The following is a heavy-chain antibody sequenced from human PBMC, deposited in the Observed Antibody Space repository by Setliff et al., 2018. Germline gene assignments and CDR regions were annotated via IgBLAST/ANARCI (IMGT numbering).Heavy chain of an antibody. CDR2: ISPHTGNA. Sequence: GASVKVSCKASGYTFSNFAISWVRQAPGQGLEWMGWISPHTGNAYYAQKFQGRVTLTTDTSTNTAYIEVRNLRFDDTAIYLCSRLVRFCTKTTCQRLLGDDYWGQGTLVTVS. J-gene: IGHJ4*02. CDR3: SRLVRFCTKTTCQRLLGDDY. CDR1: GYTFSNFA. D-gene: IGHD3-3*01. V-gene: IGHV1-18*01.